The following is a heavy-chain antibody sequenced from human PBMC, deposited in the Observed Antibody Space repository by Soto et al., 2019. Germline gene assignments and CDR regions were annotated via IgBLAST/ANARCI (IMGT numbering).Heavy chain of an antibody. CDR2: ISSSGASI. D-gene: IGHD6-13*01. V-gene: IGHV3-11*01. J-gene: IGHJ5*02. Sequence: WGSLRLSCAASGFTFSDYYMSWIRQAPGKGLEWVSYISSSGASIYYADSVKGRFTISRDNAENSLSLQMNSLRAEDTAVYYCVRGGWSSSGGIAASWGQGTLVTVSS. CDR1: GFTFSDYY. CDR3: VRGGWSSSGGIAAS.